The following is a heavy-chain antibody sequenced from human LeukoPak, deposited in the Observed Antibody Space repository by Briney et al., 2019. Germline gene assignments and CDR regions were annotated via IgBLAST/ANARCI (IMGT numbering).Heavy chain of an antibody. Sequence: SETLSLTCTVSGGSIRSATYYWSWIRQHPGKGLEWIGYIYYNGNTYYNPSLKSRITISVDTSKNQFSLKLNSVTAADTAVYYCAAITCSNTTYCAVDYWGQGTLITVSS. V-gene: IGHV4-31*03. J-gene: IGHJ4*02. CDR1: GGSIRSATYY. CDR2: IYYNGNT. CDR3: AAITCSNTTYCAVDY. D-gene: IGHD2-2*01.